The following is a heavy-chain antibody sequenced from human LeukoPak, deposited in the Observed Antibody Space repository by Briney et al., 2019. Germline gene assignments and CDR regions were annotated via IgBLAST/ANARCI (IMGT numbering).Heavy chain of an antibody. CDR1: GYTFTSYD. V-gene: IGHV1-8*01. CDR2: MNPNSGNT. CDR3: ARASGAGRSPLDY. D-gene: IGHD3-10*01. Sequence: ASVKVSCKASGYTFTSYDINWVRQATGQGLEWMGWMNPNSGNTGYAQKFQGRVTMTRNTSISTAYMELRSLRSDDTAVYYCARASGAGRSPLDYWGQGTLVTVSS. J-gene: IGHJ4*02.